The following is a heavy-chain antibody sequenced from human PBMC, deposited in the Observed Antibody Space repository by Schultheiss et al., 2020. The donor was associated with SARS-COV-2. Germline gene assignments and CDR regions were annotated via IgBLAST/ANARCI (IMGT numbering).Heavy chain of an antibody. CDR3: ARDRDTYYYDSSGYSYGMDV. CDR2: ISGSGGST. Sequence: ETLSLTCAVYGGSFSGYYWSWIRQPPGKGLEWVSAISGSGGSTYYADSVKGRFTISRDNSKNTLYLQMNSLRAEDTAVYYCARDRDTYYYDSSGYSYGMDVWGQGTTVTVSS. V-gene: IGHV3-23*01. D-gene: IGHD3-22*01. J-gene: IGHJ6*02. CDR1: GGSFSGYY.